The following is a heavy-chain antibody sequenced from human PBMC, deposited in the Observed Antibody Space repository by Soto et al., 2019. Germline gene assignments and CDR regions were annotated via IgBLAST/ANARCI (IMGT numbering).Heavy chain of an antibody. CDR3: ARSIAVAGSALFDY. CDR2: IYYSGST. J-gene: IGHJ4*02. Sequence: QLQLQESGPGLVKPSETLSLTCTVSGGSISSSSYYWGWIRQPPGKGLEWIGSIYYSGSTYYNPSLKSRVTISVDTSKNQFSLKLSSVTAADTAVYYCARSIAVAGSALFDYWGQGTLVTVSS. D-gene: IGHD6-19*01. CDR1: GGSISSSSYY. V-gene: IGHV4-39*01.